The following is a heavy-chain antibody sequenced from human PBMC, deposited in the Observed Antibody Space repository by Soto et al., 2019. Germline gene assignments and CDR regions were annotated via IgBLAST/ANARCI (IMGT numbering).Heavy chain of an antibody. Sequence: SQTLSLTCAISGDSVSSNSAAWNWIGQSPSRGLEWLGRTYYRSKWYNDYAVSVKSRITINPDTSKNQFSLQLNSVTPEDTAVYYCARERVYCSSTSCSPGSYYYYGMDVWGQGTTVTVSS. CDR3: ARERVYCSSTSCSPGSYYYYGMDV. J-gene: IGHJ6*02. V-gene: IGHV6-1*01. CDR1: GDSVSSNSAA. CDR2: TYYRSKWYN. D-gene: IGHD2-2*01.